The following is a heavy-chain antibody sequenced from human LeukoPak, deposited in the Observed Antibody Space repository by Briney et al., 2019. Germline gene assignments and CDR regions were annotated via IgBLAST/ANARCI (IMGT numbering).Heavy chain of an antibody. V-gene: IGHV3-23*01. CDR2: ISGSGGST. CDR3: ANSGYSSGWEPY. CDR1: GFTFSSYA. J-gene: IGHJ4*02. D-gene: IGHD6-19*01. Sequence: VGSLRLSCAASGFTFSSYAMSWVRQAPGKGLEWVSAISGSGGSTYYADSVKGRFTISRDNSKNTLYLQMNSLRAEDTAVYYCANSGYSSGWEPYWGQGTLVTVSS.